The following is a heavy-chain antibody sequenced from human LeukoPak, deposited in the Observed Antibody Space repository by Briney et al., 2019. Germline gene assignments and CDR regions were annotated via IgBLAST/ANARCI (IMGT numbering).Heavy chain of an antibody. CDR1: GFAFNIHA. D-gene: IGHD1-7*01. Sequence: GGCLRLSCAASGFAFNIHAMSWVRQAPGKGLGWDSTINDTSTTYYADSVKGGFTISRDDSKNTLFLQMSGVRADDTAQYYCAKDALSGNSIYDPFDIWGQGTMVTVSS. CDR2: INDTSTT. J-gene: IGHJ3*02. CDR3: AKDALSGNSIYDPFDI. V-gene: IGHV3-23*01.